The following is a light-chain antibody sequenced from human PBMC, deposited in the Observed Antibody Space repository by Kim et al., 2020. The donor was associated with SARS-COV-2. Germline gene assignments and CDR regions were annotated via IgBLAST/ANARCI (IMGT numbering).Light chain of an antibody. CDR1: QDINNY. Sequence: ASVVDRVTITCQASQDINNYLNWYQQKPGKAPKLLIYDASNLETGVPSRFSGSASGTDFTFTISSLQPEDIATYYCQQYDNLPRTFGQGTKLEI. V-gene: IGKV1-33*01. CDR3: QQYDNLPRT. J-gene: IGKJ2*01. CDR2: DAS.